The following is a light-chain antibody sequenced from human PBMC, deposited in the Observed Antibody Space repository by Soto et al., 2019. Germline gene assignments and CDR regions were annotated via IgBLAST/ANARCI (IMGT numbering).Light chain of an antibody. J-gene: IGKJ3*01. Sequence: DIQMTQSPSSLSASVGDRVTITCRASQSVNRYLDWYQQKPGKAPKLLISSASSLQGGVPSRFSGSGSGTVFPLTIGRLPPDDAATYFCQRSDTTPCAFGPGTKVEIK. CDR2: SAS. CDR3: QRSDTTPCA. CDR1: QSVNRY. V-gene: IGKV1-39*01.